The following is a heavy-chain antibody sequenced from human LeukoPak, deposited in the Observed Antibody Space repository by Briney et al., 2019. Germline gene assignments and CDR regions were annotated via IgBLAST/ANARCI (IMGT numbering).Heavy chain of an antibody. CDR1: GGSISSYY. D-gene: IGHD3-3*01. J-gene: IGHJ4*02. V-gene: IGHV4-59*05. CDR3: ARQTGVGLFILP. CDR2: IYYSGNT. Sequence: PSETLSLTCSVSGGSISSYYWNWIRQPPGKGLEWVGSIYYSGNTYYNPSLKSRVTISVDTSKNQFSLKLTSVTAADTAVYYCARQTGVGLFILPGGQGTLVTVSS.